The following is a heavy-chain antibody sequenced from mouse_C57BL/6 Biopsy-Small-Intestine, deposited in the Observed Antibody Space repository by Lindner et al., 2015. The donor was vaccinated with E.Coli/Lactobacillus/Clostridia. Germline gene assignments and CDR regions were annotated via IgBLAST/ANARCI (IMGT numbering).Heavy chain of an antibody. CDR1: GSNAAIYG. D-gene: IGHD2-4*01. V-gene: IGHV1-63*01. J-gene: IGHJ3*02. CDR3: ARDVSKITFGGFNVYSGDAFDL. Sequence: SVKVSCKASGSNAAIYGIAWVRQAPGQGLEWMGGIIPVFNIVHYAPRFQGRVTITTDKATNTVYMELTSLRSEDTAIYYCARDVSKITFGGFNVYSGDAFDLWGQGTLVTVSS. CDR2: IIPVFNIV.